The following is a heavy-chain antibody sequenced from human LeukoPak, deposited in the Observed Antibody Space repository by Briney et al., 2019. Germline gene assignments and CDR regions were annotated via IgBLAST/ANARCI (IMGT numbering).Heavy chain of an antibody. D-gene: IGHD5-24*01. CDR3: ARNILGRRWLPSDY. J-gene: IGHJ4*02. CDR2: MNPNSGNT. V-gene: IGHV1-8*01. CDR1: GYTFTNYD. Sequence: ASVKVSCKASGYTFTNYDINWMRQATGQGLEWMGGMNPNSGNTGYAQKFHGRVTMTRNTSISTDYMELSSLRSEDTAVYYRARNILGRRWLPSDYWGQGTLVTVSS.